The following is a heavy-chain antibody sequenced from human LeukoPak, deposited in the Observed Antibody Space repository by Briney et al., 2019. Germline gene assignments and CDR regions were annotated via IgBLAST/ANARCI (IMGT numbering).Heavy chain of an antibody. V-gene: IGHV3-7*01. CDR2: IKQDGSEK. CDR3: ARGYYYDSSGYYYY. D-gene: IGHD3-22*01. CDR1: GFTFSSYW. J-gene: IGHJ4*02. Sequence: GGSLRLSCAASGFTFSSYWMSWVRQAPGKGLEWVANIKQDGSEKYYVDSVKGRFTISRDNAKNSLYLQMNSLRAEDTAVYYCARGYYYDSSGYYYYWGQGTLVTVSS.